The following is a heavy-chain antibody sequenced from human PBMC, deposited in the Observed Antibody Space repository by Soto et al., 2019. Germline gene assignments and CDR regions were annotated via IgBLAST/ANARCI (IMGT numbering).Heavy chain of an antibody. D-gene: IGHD2-21*02. CDR2: IIPISGTA. CDR1: GGTFSSYA. J-gene: IGHJ3*02. V-gene: IGHV1-69*06. CDR3: ARDFGSNLAYCGGDCYQPSFDI. Sequence: ASVKVSCKASGGTFSSYAISWVRQAPGQGLEWMGGIIPISGTANYAQKFQGRVTITADKSTSTAYMELSSLRSEDTAVYYCARDFGSNLAYCGGDCYQPSFDIWGQGTMVTVSS.